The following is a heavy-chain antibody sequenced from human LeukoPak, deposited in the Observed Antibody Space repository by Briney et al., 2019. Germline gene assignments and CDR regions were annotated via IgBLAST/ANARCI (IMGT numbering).Heavy chain of an antibody. CDR1: GFTFSSYG. Sequence: SGGSLRLSCAASGFTFSSYGMHWVHQAPGKGLEWVALIWYDGTNKYYADSVKGRFTISRDNSKNTLYLQMNSLRAEDTAVYYCAIRGYSYDYGMDVWGQGTTVTVSS. D-gene: IGHD5-18*01. J-gene: IGHJ6*02. CDR3: AIRGYSYDYGMDV. V-gene: IGHV3-33*01. CDR2: IWYDGTNK.